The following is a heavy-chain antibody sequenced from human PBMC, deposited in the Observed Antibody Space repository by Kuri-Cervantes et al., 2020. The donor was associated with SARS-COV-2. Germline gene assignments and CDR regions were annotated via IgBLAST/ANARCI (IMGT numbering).Heavy chain of an antibody. CDR2: IYSGGST. CDR3: ARDGRSSSSSSKYYYYYMDV. CDR1: GFTVSSNY. Sequence: GGSLRLSCAASGFTVSSNYMSWVRQAPGKGLEWVSVIYSGGSTYYADSVKGRFTISRDNSKNTLYLQMNSLRAEDTAVYYCARDGRSSSSSSKYYYYYMDVWGKGTTVTVSS. D-gene: IGHD6-6*01. J-gene: IGHJ6*03. V-gene: IGHV3-66*01.